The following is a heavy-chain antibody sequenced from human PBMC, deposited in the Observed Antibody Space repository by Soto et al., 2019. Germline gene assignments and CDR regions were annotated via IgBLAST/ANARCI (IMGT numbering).Heavy chain of an antibody. Sequence: GMSLRFSCAASGFSFSSFAMSWVRQAPGKGLEWVSAVIYSGGTTYYVDSVKGRFTISRDNSRNTLYLQMEGLRAEDTALYYCAKSRGRLLRLREIHYFDTWGQGNPVTVSA. V-gene: IGHV3-23*01. CDR2: VIYSGGTT. CDR1: GFSFSSFA. J-gene: IGHJ5*02. D-gene: IGHD2-21*02. CDR3: AKSRGRLLRLREIHYFDT.